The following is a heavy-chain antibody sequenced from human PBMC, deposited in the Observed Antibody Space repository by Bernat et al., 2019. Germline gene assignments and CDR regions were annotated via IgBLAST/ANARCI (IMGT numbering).Heavy chain of an antibody. CDR3: TTGTAGGEDY. Sequence: EVQLVESGGALVKPGGSLRLSCATSGFIFSNFWLSGVRQVPGKGLEWVGRIKSKSSGGTADYGAPVKGRFTISSDDSKNTLYLQMNSLKCEDTAVYYCTTGTAGGEDYWGQGTLVTVSS. J-gene: IGHJ4*02. CDR2: IKSKSSGGTA. CDR1: GFIFSNFW. D-gene: IGHD3-16*01. V-gene: IGHV3-15*02.